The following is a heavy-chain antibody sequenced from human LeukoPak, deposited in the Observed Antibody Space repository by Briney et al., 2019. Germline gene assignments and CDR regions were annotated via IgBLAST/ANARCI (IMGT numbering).Heavy chain of an antibody. CDR2: IYYSGST. Sequence: SETLSLTCTVSGGSISSYYWSWIRQPPGKGLEWIGYIYYSGSTNYNPSLKSRVTISVDTSKNQFSLKLSSVTAADTAVYCCARATGSGSYSFFDYWGQGTLVTVSS. CDR1: GGSISSYY. V-gene: IGHV4-59*01. CDR3: ARATGSGSYSFFDY. D-gene: IGHD1-26*01. J-gene: IGHJ4*02.